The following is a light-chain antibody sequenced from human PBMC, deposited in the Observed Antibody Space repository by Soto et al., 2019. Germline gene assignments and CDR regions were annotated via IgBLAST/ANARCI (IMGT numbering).Light chain of an antibody. CDR2: GAS. CDR1: QSVSSSY. J-gene: IGKJ1*01. V-gene: IGKV3-20*01. CDR3: QQYGSSPRT. Sequence: EIVLTQSPGTLSLSPGERATLSCRASQSVSSSYLAWYQQKPGQPPSLLMYGASRRATGIPARFSGSGSGTDFTLTISRLQPEDFAVYYCQQYGSSPRTFGQGTKGDI.